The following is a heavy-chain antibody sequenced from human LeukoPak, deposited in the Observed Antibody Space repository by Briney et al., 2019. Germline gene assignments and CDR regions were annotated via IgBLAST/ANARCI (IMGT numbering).Heavy chain of an antibody. J-gene: IGHJ4*02. D-gene: IGHD3-10*01. CDR2: IIPILGIA. CDR3: ATTGDMVWGVFDY. V-gene: IGHV1-69*02. CDR1: GGTFSSYT. Sequence: SVKVSCKASGGTFSSYTISWVRQAPGQGLEWMGRIIPILGIANYAQKFQGRVTITADKSTSTAYMELSSLRSEDTAVYYCATTGDMVWGVFDYWGQGTLVTVSS.